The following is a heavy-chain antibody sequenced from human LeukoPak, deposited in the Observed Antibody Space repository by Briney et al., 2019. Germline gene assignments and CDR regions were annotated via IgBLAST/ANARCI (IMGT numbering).Heavy chain of an antibody. CDR1: GVSIGSYY. Sequence: SETLSLTCTVSGVSIGSYYWSWIRQPPGKGLEWIGYIYYSGSTNYNTSLKSRVTISVDTSKNQFSLKLSSVTAADTAVYYCASGYGDYIGYWGQGTLVTVSS. D-gene: IGHD4-17*01. V-gene: IGHV4-59*01. J-gene: IGHJ4*02. CDR2: IYYSGST. CDR3: ASGYGDYIGY.